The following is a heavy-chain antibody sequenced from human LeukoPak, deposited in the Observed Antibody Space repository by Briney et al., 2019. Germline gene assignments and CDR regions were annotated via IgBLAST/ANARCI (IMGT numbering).Heavy chain of an antibody. Sequence: PSVTLSLTCTVSGGSISSYYWSWIRETPGKGLEWIGYIYYSGSTNYNPSLKSRVTISVDTSKNQFSLKLSSVTAADTAVYYCARGPFAHDYTDYAWGQGTLVTVSS. CDR3: ARGPFAHDYTDYA. D-gene: IGHD4-11*01. J-gene: IGHJ4*02. V-gene: IGHV4-59*12. CDR2: IYYSGST. CDR1: GGSISSYY.